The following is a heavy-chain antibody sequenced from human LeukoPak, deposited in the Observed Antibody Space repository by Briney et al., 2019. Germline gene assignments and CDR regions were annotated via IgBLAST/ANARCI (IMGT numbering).Heavy chain of an antibody. CDR1: GGSFSGYY. V-gene: IGHV4-34*01. J-gene: IGHJ4*02. CDR2: INHSGST. D-gene: IGHD2-15*01. Sequence: SETLSLTCAVYGGSFSGYYWSWIRQPPGKGLEWIGEINHSGSTNYNPSLKSRVTISVDTSKNQFSLKLSSVTAADTAVYYCARGRLPDLTKGLGYCSGGSCYYFDYWGQGTLVTVSS. CDR3: ARGRLPDLTKGLGYCSGGSCYYFDY.